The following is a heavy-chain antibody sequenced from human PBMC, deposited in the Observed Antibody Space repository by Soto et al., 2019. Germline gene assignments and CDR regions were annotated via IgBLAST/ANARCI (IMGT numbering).Heavy chain of an antibody. D-gene: IGHD3-9*01. CDR3: ARDHGELHERLTGYYFRGIPFDY. J-gene: IGHJ4*02. CDR1: GYTFTSYY. V-gene: IGHV1-46*01. Sequence: ASVKVSCKASGYTFTSYYMHWVRQAPGQGLEWMGIINPSGGSTSYAQKFQGRVTMTRDTSTSTVYMELSSLRSEDTAVYYCARDHGELHERLTGYYFRGIPFDYWGQGTLVTVS. CDR2: INPSGGST.